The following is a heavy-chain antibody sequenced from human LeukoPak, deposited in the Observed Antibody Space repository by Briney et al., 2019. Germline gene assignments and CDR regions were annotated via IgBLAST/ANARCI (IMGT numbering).Heavy chain of an antibody. CDR1: GYTFTSYG. D-gene: IGHD3-9*01. CDR3: ARSRYYDILTGYSPLGY. J-gene: IGHJ4*02. Sequence: VSVKVSCKASGYTFTSYGISWVRQAPGQGLEWMGWISAYNGNTNYAQKLQGRVTMTTDTSTSTAYMELRSLRSDDTAVYYCARSRYYDILTGYSPLGYWGQGTLVTVSS. V-gene: IGHV1-18*01. CDR2: ISAYNGNT.